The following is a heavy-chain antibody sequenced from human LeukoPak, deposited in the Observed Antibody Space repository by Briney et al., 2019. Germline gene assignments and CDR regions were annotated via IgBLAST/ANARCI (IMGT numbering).Heavy chain of an antibody. Sequence: SETLSLTCAVYNGSFNEYYWSWIRQSPGKGLEWIGEINHGGRTNYNPSLQSRVSISVDASQNQFSLTMTSVTAADTAMYYCARLRSPGDFDYWGQGTLVTVSS. V-gene: IGHV4-34*01. CDR2: INHGGRT. D-gene: IGHD1-26*01. CDR3: ARLRSPGDFDY. J-gene: IGHJ4*02. CDR1: NGSFNEYY.